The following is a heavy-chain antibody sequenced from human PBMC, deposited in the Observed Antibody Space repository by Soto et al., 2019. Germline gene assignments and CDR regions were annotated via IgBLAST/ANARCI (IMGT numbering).Heavy chain of an antibody. CDR2: INPTSST. V-gene: IGHV1-46*01. CDR3: ARVYCSGGSCYGIDY. D-gene: IGHD2-15*01. J-gene: IGHJ4*02. Sequence: QVQLVQSGAEVKPGASVKVSCKASGYTFTSYYMHWVRQAPGQGLEWMGIINPTSSTSYAQKFQGRVTMTRDTSTSTVYMELSSLRSEDTAVYYCARVYCSGGSCYGIDYWGQGTLVTVSS. CDR1: GYTFTSYY.